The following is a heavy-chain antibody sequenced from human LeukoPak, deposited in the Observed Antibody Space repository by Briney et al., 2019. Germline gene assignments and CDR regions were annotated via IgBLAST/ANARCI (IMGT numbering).Heavy chain of an antibody. J-gene: IGHJ6*03. CDR1: AGSMSSNC. V-gene: IGHV4-4*09. D-gene: IGHD2-8*01. Sequence: SQSLSLTCTVSAGSMSSNCWSWIRQLQGNGLEYIGYVHGSGSTNSTPSLASRVTISADTSKNQFSLKLNSVSAADTAVYFCGKWNCPTGTCYNIDVWGRGATVTVSS. CDR3: GKWNCPTGTCYNIDV. CDR2: VHGSGST.